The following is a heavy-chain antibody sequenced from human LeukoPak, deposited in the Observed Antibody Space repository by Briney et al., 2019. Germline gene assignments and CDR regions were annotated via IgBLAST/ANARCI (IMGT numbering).Heavy chain of an antibody. CDR2: INPNSGGT. Sequence: ASVTVSCKTSGFTFTGYYIHGVRQAPGQGLEWMGWINPNSGGTSYAQTFQGRVTVTRDTSISTAYMDLSRLRSDDTAVYYCARGTMVVLPEGGWFDLWGQGTLVTVSS. J-gene: IGHJ5*02. D-gene: IGHD3-22*01. CDR1: GFTFTGYY. CDR3: ARGTMVVLPEGGWFDL. V-gene: IGHV1-2*02.